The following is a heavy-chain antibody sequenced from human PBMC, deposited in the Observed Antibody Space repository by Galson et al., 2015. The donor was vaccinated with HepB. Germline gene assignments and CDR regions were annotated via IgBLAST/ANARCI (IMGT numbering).Heavy chain of an antibody. V-gene: IGHV1-69*13. D-gene: IGHD2-2*01. CDR1: GGTFSSYA. CDR2: IIPIFGTA. CDR3: ASETAYIVVVPAGGAAAGTGAFDI. Sequence: SVKVSCKASGGTFSSYAISWVRQAPGQGLEWMGGIIPIFGTANYAQKFQGRVTITADESTSTAYMELSSLRSEDTAVYYCASETAYIVVVPAGGAAAGTGAFDIWGQGTMVTVSS. J-gene: IGHJ3*02.